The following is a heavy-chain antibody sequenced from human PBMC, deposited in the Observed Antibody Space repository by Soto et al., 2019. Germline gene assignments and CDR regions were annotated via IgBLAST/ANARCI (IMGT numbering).Heavy chain of an antibody. V-gene: IGHV1-2*02. CDR3: ALRTGDVFSFDY. CDR1: GYTFTGYY. J-gene: IGHJ4*02. CDR2: INPNSGGT. Sequence: ASVKVSCKASGYTFTGYYMHWVRQAPGQGLEWMGWINPNSGGTNYAQKFQGRVTMTRDTSIGTAYMELSRLRSDDTAVYYCALRTGDVFSFDYWGQGTLVTVSS. D-gene: IGHD3-16*01.